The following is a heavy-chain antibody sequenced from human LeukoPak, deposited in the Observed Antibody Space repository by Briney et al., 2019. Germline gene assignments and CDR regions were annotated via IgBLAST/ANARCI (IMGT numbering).Heavy chain of an antibody. CDR2: IYYSGNT. CDR1: GGSISGYN. V-gene: IGHV4-59*01. D-gene: IGHD2-15*01. Sequence: SETLSLTCTVSGGSISGYNWSWIRQPPGKGLEWIGYIYYSGNTNYNPSLKSRVTISVDTSKNQFSLKLSSVTAADTAVYYCAARSTPVAATFVSLRQRALVTVSS. CDR3: AARSTPVAATFVS. J-gene: IGHJ4*02.